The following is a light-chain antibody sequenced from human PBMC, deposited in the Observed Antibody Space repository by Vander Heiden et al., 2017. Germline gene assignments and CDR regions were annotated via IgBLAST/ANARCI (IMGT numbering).Light chain of an antibody. J-gene: IGLJ1*01. CDR2: DVS. V-gene: IGLV2-14*03. Sequence: QSALTQPASVSGSPGQSITISCNGTSSDVGGYNYVSWYQQHPGKAPNLMIYDVSNRPSGVSNRFSGSKSGNTASLTISGLQAEDEADYYCSSYTSSSTLVFGTGTKVTVL. CDR1: SSDVGGYNY. CDR3: SSYTSSSTLV.